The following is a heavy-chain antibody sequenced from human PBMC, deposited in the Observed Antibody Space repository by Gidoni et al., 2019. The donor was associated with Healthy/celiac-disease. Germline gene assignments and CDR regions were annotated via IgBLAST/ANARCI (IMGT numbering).Heavy chain of an antibody. CDR1: GFTFSSYA. D-gene: IGHD3-3*01. CDR2: ISGSGGST. Sequence: EVQLLESGGGLVQPGGSLRLSCAASGFTFSSYAMSWVRQAPGKGLEWVSAISGSGGSTYYADSVKGRFTISRDNSKNTLYLQMNSLRAEDTAVYYCAKGGFWSGYYTESEFDYWGQGTLVTVSS. CDR3: AKGGFWSGYYTESEFDY. V-gene: IGHV3-23*01. J-gene: IGHJ4*02.